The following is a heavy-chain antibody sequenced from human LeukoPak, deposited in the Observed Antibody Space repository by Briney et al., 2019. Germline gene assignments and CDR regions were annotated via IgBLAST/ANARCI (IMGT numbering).Heavy chain of an antibody. D-gene: IGHD6-13*01. CDR2: INHSGST. Sequence: SESLSLACAVYGGSFSGYYWRWIRQPPGKELEWIGEINHSGSTNYNPSLKSRVTISVDTSKNQFSLKLSSVTAADTAVYYCARLDSSSWYGGFDYWGQGTLVTVSS. J-gene: IGHJ4*02. CDR3: ARLDSSSWYGGFDY. V-gene: IGHV4-34*01. CDR1: GGSFSGYY.